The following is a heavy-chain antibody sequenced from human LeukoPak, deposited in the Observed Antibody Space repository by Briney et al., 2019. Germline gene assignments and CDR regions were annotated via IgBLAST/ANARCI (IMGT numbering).Heavy chain of an antibody. CDR1: GGSISSYY. V-gene: IGHV4-59*01. CDR2: IYYSGST. D-gene: IGHD5-24*01. Sequence: SETLSLTCTVSGGSISSYYWSWIRQPPGKGLEWIGYIYYSGSTNYNTSLKSRVTISVDTSKNQFSLKLASVTAADTAVYYCARVLRDGFYYYYMDVWGKGTTVTISS. CDR3: ARVLRDGFYYYYMDV. J-gene: IGHJ6*03.